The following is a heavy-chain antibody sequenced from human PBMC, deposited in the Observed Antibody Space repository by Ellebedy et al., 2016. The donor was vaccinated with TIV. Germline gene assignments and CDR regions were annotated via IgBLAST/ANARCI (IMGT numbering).Heavy chain of an antibody. CDR2: INHSGST. D-gene: IGHD6-6*01. Sequence: SETLSLTXAVYGGSFSGYSWTWIRQPPGKGLEWIGEINHSGSTKYNPSLKSRVTISADTSKNQFSLKLTSVTAADTAVYYCAKSLHYSRSSFFDFWGQGTLVTVSS. CDR1: GGSFSGYS. CDR3: AKSLHYSRSSFFDF. J-gene: IGHJ4*02. V-gene: IGHV4-34*01.